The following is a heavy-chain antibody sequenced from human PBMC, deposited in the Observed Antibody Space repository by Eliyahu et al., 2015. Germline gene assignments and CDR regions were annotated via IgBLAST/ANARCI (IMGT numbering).Heavy chain of an antibody. CDR3: ARVGERSTPDY. CDR2: ISYDGSNK. V-gene: IGHV3-30*03. Sequence: QVQLVESGGGVVQPGRSLRLSCAASGFTFSSYGMHWVRQAPGKGLEWVAVISYDGSNKYYADSVKGRFTISRDNSKNTLYLQMNSLRAEDTAVYYCARVGERSTPDYWGQGTLVTVSS. CDR1: GFTFSSYG. D-gene: IGHD2-2*01. J-gene: IGHJ4*02.